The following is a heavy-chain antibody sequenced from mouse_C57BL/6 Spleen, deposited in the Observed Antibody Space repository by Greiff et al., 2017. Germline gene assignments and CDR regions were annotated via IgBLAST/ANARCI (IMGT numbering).Heavy chain of an antibody. J-gene: IGHJ2*01. Sequence: QVQLKQSGPELVKPGASVKISCKASGYAFSSSWMNWVKQRPGKGLEWIGRIYPGDGDTNYNGKFKGKATLTADKSSSTAYMQLSSLTSEDSAVYFCARYGGSSYDYFDYWGQGTTLTVSS. CDR3: ARYGGSSYDYFDY. V-gene: IGHV1-82*01. D-gene: IGHD1-1*01. CDR1: GYAFSSSW. CDR2: IYPGDGDT.